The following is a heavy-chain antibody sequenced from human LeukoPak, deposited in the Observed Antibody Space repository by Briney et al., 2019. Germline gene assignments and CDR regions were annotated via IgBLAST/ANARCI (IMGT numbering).Heavy chain of an antibody. CDR1: GFAFSAYW. D-gene: IGHD2-8*01. V-gene: IGHV3-74*01. CDR2: INTDGSIM. CDR3: ARESYAMGTY. Sequence: PGGSLRLSCAASGFAFSAYWMLWVRQAPGKWLVWVSRINTDGSIMHYADSVKGRFTISRDNAKNTLYLQMNSLIAEDTAIYYCARESYAMGTYWGQGTLVTVSS. J-gene: IGHJ4*02.